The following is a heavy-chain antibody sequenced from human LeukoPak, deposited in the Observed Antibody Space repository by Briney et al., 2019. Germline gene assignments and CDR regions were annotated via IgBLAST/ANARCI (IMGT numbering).Heavy chain of an antibody. J-gene: IGHJ4*02. V-gene: IGHV3-7*04. CDR1: GFTFSNFW. D-gene: IGHD1-1*01. CDR3: ARGDDFSGDH. Sequence: GGSLRLSCATSGFTFSNFWMSWVRQAPGRGLEWVANIPPEGNEKYHVESVKGRFTISRDNTRDLLFLQMNGLRVEDTAVYYCARGDDFSGDHWGQGTLVTVSS. CDR2: IPPEGNEK.